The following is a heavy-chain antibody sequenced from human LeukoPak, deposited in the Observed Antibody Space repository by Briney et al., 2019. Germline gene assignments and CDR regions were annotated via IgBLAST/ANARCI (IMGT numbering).Heavy chain of an antibody. CDR1: GFTFTTYA. CDR2: ISGSGDAT. CDR3: ARLSGTSGTASRVLHY. V-gene: IGHV3-23*01. Sequence: GGSLRLSCAASGFTFTTYALTWVRRAPGMRLEWVSAISGSGDATYYADSVKGRFTISRDNSENTVYLQVSSLRAEDTAVYYCARLSGTSGTASRVLHYWGQGALVTVSS. D-gene: IGHD1-1*01. J-gene: IGHJ4*02.